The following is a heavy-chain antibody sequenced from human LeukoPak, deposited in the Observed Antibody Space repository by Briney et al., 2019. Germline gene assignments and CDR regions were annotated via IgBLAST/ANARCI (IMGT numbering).Heavy chain of an antibody. V-gene: IGHV3-74*01. CDR2: INFDRSST. CDR1: GFTFSSYW. Sequence: GGSLRLSCAGSGFTFSSYWMHWVRQAPGKGLVWVSRINFDRSSTSYADSVKGRFTISRDNTKNTLYLQMNSLTAEDTAVYYCARSPKYHDISGYPEYYYYYYKDGWGKGTTVTAAS. J-gene: IGHJ6*03. CDR3: ARSPKYHDISGYPEYYYYYYKDG. D-gene: IGHD3-22*01.